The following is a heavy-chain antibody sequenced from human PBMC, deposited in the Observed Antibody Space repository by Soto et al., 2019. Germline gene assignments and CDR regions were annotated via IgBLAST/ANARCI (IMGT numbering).Heavy chain of an antibody. CDR1: GFSFSNYN. V-gene: IGHV3-48*02. Sequence: HPGGPLRLSCVASGFSFSNYNMNWVRQAPGKGLEWVSYITDSSDTVHYADSVRGRFTISRDNAESSLYLQMNSLRDEDTAVYFCARDFGHGYYLDYWGRGTLVTVSS. J-gene: IGHJ4*02. CDR2: ITDSSDTV. CDR3: ARDFGHGYYLDY. D-gene: IGHD3-3*01.